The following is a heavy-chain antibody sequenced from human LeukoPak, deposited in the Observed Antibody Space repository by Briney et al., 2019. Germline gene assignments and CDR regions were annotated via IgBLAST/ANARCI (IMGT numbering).Heavy chain of an antibody. CDR2: ISYDGSNK. V-gene: IGHV3-30*04. Sequence: GGSLRLSCAASGFTFSSYALHWVRQAPGKGLEWVAVISYDGSNKYYADSVKGRFTISRDNSKNTLYLQMNSLRAEDTAVYYCATEVVGSSSPFDYWGQGTLVTVSS. D-gene: IGHD6-6*01. CDR1: GFTFSSYA. CDR3: ATEVVGSSSPFDY. J-gene: IGHJ4*02.